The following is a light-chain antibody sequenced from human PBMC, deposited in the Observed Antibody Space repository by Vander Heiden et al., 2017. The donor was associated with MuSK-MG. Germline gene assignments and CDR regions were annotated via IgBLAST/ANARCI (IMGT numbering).Light chain of an antibody. J-gene: IGLJ2*01. CDR2: QDS. Sequence: SYELTQPPSVSVSPGQTASITCSGDKLGDKYACWYQQKPGQSPVLVIYQDSKRPSAIPARFSGSNSGNTATLPISGTQDMDEADHYCQPWDSSTHVVFGGGTKLTVL. CDR1: KLGDKY. CDR3: QPWDSSTHVV. V-gene: IGLV3-1*01.